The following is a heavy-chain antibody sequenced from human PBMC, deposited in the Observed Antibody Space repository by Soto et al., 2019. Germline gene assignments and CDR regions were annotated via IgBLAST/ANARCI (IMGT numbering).Heavy chain of an antibody. J-gene: IGHJ6*02. CDR2: ISGSGGST. D-gene: IGHD5-18*01. Sequence: GGSLRLSCAASGFTFSSYAMSWVRQAPGKGLEWVSAISGSGGSTYYADSVKGRFTISRDNSKNTLYLQMNSLRAEDTAVYYCAKDGGNVDTAMVRNYYYYGMDVWGQGTTVTVSS. CDR1: GFTFSSYA. V-gene: IGHV3-23*01. CDR3: AKDGGNVDTAMVRNYYYYGMDV.